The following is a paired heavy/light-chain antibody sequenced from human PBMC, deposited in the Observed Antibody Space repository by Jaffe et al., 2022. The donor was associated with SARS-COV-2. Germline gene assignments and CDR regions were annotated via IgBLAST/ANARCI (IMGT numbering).Light chain of an antibody. V-gene: IGKV4-1*01. CDR3: QQYLDTPYT. Sequence: DIVMTQSPDSLSVSLGERATINCKSSHNLLYSSNNKNFLAWYQQKPRQAPKLIFYWASTRQSGVPDRFSGSGSGTDFTLTISSVQAEDVADYYCQQYLDTPYTFGRGTKLEIK. J-gene: IGKJ2*01. CDR2: WAS. CDR1: HNLLYSSNNKNF.
Heavy chain of an antibody. CDR3: AGKHFEV. V-gene: IGHV3-49*03. Sequence: EVQVVESGGGLVQPGRSLRLSCSASGFIFADYGMNWFRQAPGKGLEWVGFIRSKATSGTVELGTTKYAASVEGRFAISRDDSKNIAYLQMNSLKIEDTGVYYCAGKHFEVWGRGTVVSVSS. D-gene: IGHD3-10*01. J-gene: IGHJ4*02. CDR2: IRSKATSGTVELGTT. CDR1: GFIFADYG.